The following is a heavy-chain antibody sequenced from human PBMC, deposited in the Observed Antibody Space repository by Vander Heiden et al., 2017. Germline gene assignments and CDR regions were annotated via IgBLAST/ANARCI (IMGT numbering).Heavy chain of an antibody. CDR3: AKDLQGYNFPYNYGLDV. J-gene: IGHJ6*04. CDR2: ISWNSGTV. V-gene: IGHV3-9*01. D-gene: IGHD1-1*01. Sequence: EVQLVESGGGLVQPGRSLSLCCAAAGFTCEDYAMHWVGQAPGKGLEWCSGISWNSGTVPYVISLKGRCTISRDNANNSLYVQMSSLTAEDTALDDGAKDLQGYNFPYNYGLDVWGKGTTVTVAS. CDR1: GFTCEDYA.